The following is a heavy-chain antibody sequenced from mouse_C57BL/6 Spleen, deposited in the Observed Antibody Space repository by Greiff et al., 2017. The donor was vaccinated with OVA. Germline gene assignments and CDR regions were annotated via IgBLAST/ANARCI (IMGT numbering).Heavy chain of an antibody. V-gene: IGHV1-81*01. CDR3: ARGTTVVENWYFDV. CDR2: IYPRSGNT. CDR1: GYTFTSYG. D-gene: IGHD1-1*01. Sequence: QVQLQQSGAELARPGASVKLSCKASGYTFTSYGISWVKQRTGQGLEWIGEIYPRSGNTYYNEKFKGKATLTADKSSSTAYMELRSLTSEDSAVYFCARGTTVVENWYFDVWGTGTTVTVSS. J-gene: IGHJ1*03.